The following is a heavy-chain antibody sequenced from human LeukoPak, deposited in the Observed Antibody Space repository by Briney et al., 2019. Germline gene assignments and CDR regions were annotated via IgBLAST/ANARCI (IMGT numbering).Heavy chain of an antibody. Sequence: GGSLRLSCAASGFTFTGYWMSWVRQAPGKGLERVAIIKEDRSEIYYVDSVKGRFTISRDNAKNSLYLQMNSLRAEDTAVYYCARDRSVGATPLDYWGQGTLVTVSS. CDR1: GFTFTGYW. CDR3: ARDRSVGATPLDY. CDR2: IKEDRSEI. V-gene: IGHV3-7*05. J-gene: IGHJ4*02. D-gene: IGHD1-26*01.